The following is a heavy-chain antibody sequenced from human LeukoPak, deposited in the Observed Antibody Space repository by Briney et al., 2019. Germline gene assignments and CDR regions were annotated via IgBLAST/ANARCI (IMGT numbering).Heavy chain of an antibody. CDR2: ISWNSGSI. CDR1: GFTFDDYA. Sequence: PGGSLRLSCAASGFTFDDYAMHWVRHAPGKGLEWVSGISWNSGSIVYADSVKGRFTISRDNAKNSLYLQMNSLRAEDTALYYCAKDLWVAAAGMEGGFDYWGQGTLVTVSS. D-gene: IGHD6-13*01. J-gene: IGHJ4*02. CDR3: AKDLWVAAAGMEGGFDY. V-gene: IGHV3-9*01.